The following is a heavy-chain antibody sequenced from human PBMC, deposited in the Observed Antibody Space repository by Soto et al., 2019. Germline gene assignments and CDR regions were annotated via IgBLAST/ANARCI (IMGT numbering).Heavy chain of an antibody. CDR2: IFSNDDK. CDR1: GLSLSNAKLG. Sequence: ASGPTLVNPTETLTLPCTVSGLSLSNAKLGVSWIRQPPGKALEWLAHIFSNDDKSYSTSLDRRLTISKDTSKSQVVLTMTNLDPVDSGTYYCALIKDCSRTDCFLASFGPWGQGPLVTVPS. V-gene: IGHV2-26*01. CDR3: ALIKDCSRTDCFLASFGP. D-gene: IGHD2-2*01. J-gene: IGHJ5*02.